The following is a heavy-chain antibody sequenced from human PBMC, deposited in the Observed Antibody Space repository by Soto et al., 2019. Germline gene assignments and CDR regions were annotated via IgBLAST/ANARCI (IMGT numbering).Heavy chain of an antibody. Sequence: QLQLQESGPGLVKPSETLSLTCTVSGGSISSSSYYWGWIRQPPGKGLEWIGSIYCSGSTYYNPSLKSRVTISVDTSKNQFSLKLSSVTAADTAVYYCASNKRVAVAGTDFDYWGQGTLVTVSS. J-gene: IGHJ4*02. CDR2: IYCSGST. D-gene: IGHD6-19*01. V-gene: IGHV4-39*01. CDR3: ASNKRVAVAGTDFDY. CDR1: GGSISSSSYY.